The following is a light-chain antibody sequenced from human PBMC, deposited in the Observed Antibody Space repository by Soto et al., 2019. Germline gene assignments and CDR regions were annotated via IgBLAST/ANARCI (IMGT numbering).Light chain of an antibody. V-gene: IGLV2-14*01. Sequence: QAASVSGSPGQSITISCTGTSSDVGNYNYVSWYQQRPGKAPTLMIYDVSNRPSGVSNRFSASKSGNTASLTISGLQAEDEADYYCSSYTSTSSLVFGGGTKLTVL. CDR1: SSDVGNYNY. CDR3: SSYTSTSSLV. CDR2: DVS. J-gene: IGLJ2*01.